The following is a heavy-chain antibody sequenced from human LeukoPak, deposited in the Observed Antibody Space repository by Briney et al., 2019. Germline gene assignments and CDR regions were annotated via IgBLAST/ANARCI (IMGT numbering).Heavy chain of an antibody. D-gene: IGHD3-16*02. Sequence: GGSLRLSFAVSGFPFNSHAMCWVRPAPGKGLEWVSSIDISGGSTYYADSVKGRFTISIDNSKNTLYIQMNNLRVEDTAVYFCARDNRYTGNYLDAFDIWGQGTLVTVSS. J-gene: IGHJ3*02. V-gene: IGHV3-23*01. CDR1: GFPFNSHA. CDR2: IDISGGST. CDR3: ARDNRYTGNYLDAFDI.